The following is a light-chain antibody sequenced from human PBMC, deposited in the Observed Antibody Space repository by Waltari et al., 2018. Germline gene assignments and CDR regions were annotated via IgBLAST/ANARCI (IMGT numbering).Light chain of an antibody. CDR1: QSVGRT. CDR3: QHYVRLPVT. CDR2: GAS. V-gene: IGKV3-20*01. J-gene: IGKJ1*01. Sequence: EIVLTQSPGTLSLSPGERAILSCRASQSVGRTLAWYQQKPGQAPRLLIYGASNRATGIPDRFSGSGSGTDFSLTISRLEPEDFSVYYCQHYVRLPVTIGQGTRVEI.